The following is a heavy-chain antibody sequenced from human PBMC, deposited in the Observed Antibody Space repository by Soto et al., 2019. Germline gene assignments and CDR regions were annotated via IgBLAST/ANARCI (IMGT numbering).Heavy chain of an antibody. CDR3: ARVRYSSSWYVFDY. CDR2: IYYSGST. Sequence: PSETLSLTCTVSGGSISIYYWSWIRHPPGKGLEWIGYIYYSGSTNYNPSLKSRVTISVDTSKNQFSLKLSSVTAADTAVYYCARVRYSSSWYVFDYWGQGTLVTVSS. V-gene: IGHV4-59*01. J-gene: IGHJ4*02. D-gene: IGHD6-13*01. CDR1: GGSISIYY.